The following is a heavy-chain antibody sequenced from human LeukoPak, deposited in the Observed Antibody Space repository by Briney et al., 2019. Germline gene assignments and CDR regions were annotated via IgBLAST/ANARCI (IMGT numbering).Heavy chain of an antibody. Sequence: LTGTSLRLSCAASGFSFNSYGIHWVRQAPGKGLEWVAVISYNGKNKFYADAVKGRFTISRDNSKSTVYLQMNSLRAEDTAVYYCAKGLPLRREPRKYYFDYWGQGTLVTVSS. J-gene: IGHJ4*02. V-gene: IGHV3-30*18. CDR1: GFSFNSYG. D-gene: IGHD1-14*01. CDR2: ISYNGKNK. CDR3: AKGLPLRREPRKYYFDY.